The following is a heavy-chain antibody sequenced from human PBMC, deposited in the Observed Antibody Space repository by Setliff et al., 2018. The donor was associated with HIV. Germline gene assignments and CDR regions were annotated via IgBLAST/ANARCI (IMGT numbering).Heavy chain of an antibody. Sequence: GASVKVSCKASGYTFTDFYIHWVRQAPGQGLEWIGRINPKSGVADYLKKFQGRVTMTTDTSTNTAHMELIRPRFDDTAVYYCARETYYYYMDVWGTGARVTVSS. J-gene: IGHJ6*03. CDR1: GYTFTDFY. CDR3: ARETYYYYMDV. CDR2: INPKSGVA. V-gene: IGHV1-2*06.